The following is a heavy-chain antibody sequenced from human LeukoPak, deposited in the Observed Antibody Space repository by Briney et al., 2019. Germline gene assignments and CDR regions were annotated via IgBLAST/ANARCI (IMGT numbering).Heavy chain of an antibody. D-gene: IGHD3-16*01. J-gene: IGHJ4*02. CDR3: ARGRPGGDFDY. V-gene: IGHV4-34*01. CDR1: GVSFSGYY. Sequence: PSETLSLTCAVYGVSFSGYYWSWIRQPPGKGLEWIGEINHSGSTNYNPSLKSRVTISVDTSKNQFSLKLSSVTAADTAVYYCARGRPGGDFDYWGQGTLVTVSS. CDR2: INHSGST.